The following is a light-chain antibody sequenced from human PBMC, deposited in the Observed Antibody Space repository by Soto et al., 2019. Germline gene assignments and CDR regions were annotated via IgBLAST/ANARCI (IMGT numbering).Light chain of an antibody. CDR2: DVS. J-gene: IGLJ1*01. V-gene: IGLV2-14*01. CDR3: SSYTSSSTRV. CDR1: SSDVGDYNY. Sequence: QSVLTQPASVSGSPGQSITISCTGTSSDVGDYNYVSWYQQHPGKAPKLMFDVSNRPSGVSNRFSGSKSGNTASLTISGLQAEDEADYYCSSYTSSSTRVFGTGTKVTVL.